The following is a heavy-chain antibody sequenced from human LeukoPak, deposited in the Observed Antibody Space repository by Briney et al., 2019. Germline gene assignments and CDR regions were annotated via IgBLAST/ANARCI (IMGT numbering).Heavy chain of an antibody. CDR1: RGSVSSSSYY. CDR3: ARHEYSGSYYGLSWFDP. V-gene: IGHV4-39*01. CDR2: IYYNEYT. D-gene: IGHD1-26*01. Sequence: SETLSLTCTVSRGSVSSSSYYWGWIRQPPGKGLEWIGSIYYNEYTYYNPSLKSRVTISVDTSKNQFSLKPSSVTAADTAVYYCARHEYSGSYYGLSWFDPWGPGTLVTVSS. J-gene: IGHJ5*02.